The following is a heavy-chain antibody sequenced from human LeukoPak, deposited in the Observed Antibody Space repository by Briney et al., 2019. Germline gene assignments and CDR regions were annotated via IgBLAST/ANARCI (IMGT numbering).Heavy chain of an antibody. CDR1: GFTFSNYA. V-gene: IGHV3-23*01. Sequence: GGSLRLSCAASGFTFSNYAMMWLRQAPEKGPEWVSAIRGSGGGTEYADSVRGRFTISRDNSKNTLYLQMNSLRAEDTAVYYCARDGNYCSGGSCLTSFDYWGQGTLVTVSS. CDR2: IRGSGGGT. D-gene: IGHD2-15*01. J-gene: IGHJ4*02. CDR3: ARDGNYCSGGSCLTSFDY.